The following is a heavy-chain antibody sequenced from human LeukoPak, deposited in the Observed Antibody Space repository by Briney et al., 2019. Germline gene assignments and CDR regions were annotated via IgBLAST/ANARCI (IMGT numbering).Heavy chain of an antibody. CDR2: INWNGGST. CDR3: ARARAGVLRFLEWLPHFDY. Sequence: GGSLRLSCAASGFTFDDYGMSWVRQAPGKGLEWVSGINWNGGSTGYADSAKGRFTISRDNAKNSLYLQMNSLRAEDTALYYCARARAGVLRFLEWLPHFDYWGQGTLVTVSS. CDR1: GFTFDDYG. D-gene: IGHD3-3*01. J-gene: IGHJ4*02. V-gene: IGHV3-20*04.